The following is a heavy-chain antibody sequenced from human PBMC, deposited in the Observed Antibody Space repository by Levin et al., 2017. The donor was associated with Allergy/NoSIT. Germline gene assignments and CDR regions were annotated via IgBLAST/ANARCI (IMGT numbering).Heavy chain of an antibody. V-gene: IGHV3-30*04. CDR1: GFTFSSFG. CDR2: VSHDGTYD. J-gene: IGHJ4*02. Sequence: RSGGSLRLSCAASGFTFSSFGMHWVRQAPGNGLEWVAVVSHDGTYDNHADSVRGRFTISRDNSKNTLYLQMDRLRSEDTAVYYCARVGGGSSHFYFVDYWGQGTLVTVSS. CDR3: ARVGGGSSHFYFVDY. D-gene: IGHD1-26*01.